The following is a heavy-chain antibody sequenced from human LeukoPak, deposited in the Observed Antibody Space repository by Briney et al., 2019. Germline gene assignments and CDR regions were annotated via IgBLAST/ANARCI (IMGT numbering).Heavy chain of an antibody. J-gene: IGHJ4*02. CDR3: AKGSFDY. Sequence: GRSLRLSCAASGFTFSSYGMHWVRQALGKGLEWVAVISYDGSNKYYADSVKGRFTISRDNSKNTLYLQMNSLRAEDTAVYYCAKGSFDYWGQGTLVTVSS. CDR2: ISYDGSNK. V-gene: IGHV3-30*18. CDR1: GFTFSSYG.